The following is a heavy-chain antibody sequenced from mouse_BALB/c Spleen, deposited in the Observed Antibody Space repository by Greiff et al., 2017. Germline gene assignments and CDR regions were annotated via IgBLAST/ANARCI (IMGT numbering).Heavy chain of an antibody. Sequence: VHVKQSGAELVKPGASVKLSCTASGFNIKDTYMHWVKQRPEQGLEWIGRIDPANGNTKYDPKFQGKATITADTSSNTAYLQLSSLTSEDTAVYYCARNYYGSSYVVYFDYWGQGTTLTVSS. J-gene: IGHJ2*01. CDR2: IDPANGNT. CDR1: GFNIKDTY. D-gene: IGHD1-1*01. CDR3: ARNYYGSSYVVYFDY. V-gene: IGHV14-3*02.